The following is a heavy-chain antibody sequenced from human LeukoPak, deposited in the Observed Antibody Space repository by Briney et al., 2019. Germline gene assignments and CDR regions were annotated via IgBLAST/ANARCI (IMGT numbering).Heavy chain of an antibody. V-gene: IGHV4-38-2*01. CDR2: IYHSGST. Sequence: SETLSLTCAVSGYSISSGYYWGWIRQPPGKGLEWIGSIYHSGSTYHNPSLKSRVTISVDTSKNQFSLKLSSVTAADTAVYYCARDYSYFDYWGQGTLVTVSS. CDR3: ARDYSYFDY. J-gene: IGHJ4*02. D-gene: IGHD4-11*01. CDR1: GYSISSGYY.